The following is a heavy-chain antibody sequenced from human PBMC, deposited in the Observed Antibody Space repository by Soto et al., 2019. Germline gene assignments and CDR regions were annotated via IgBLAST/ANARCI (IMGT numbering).Heavy chain of an antibody. V-gene: IGHV3-30*03. D-gene: IGHD3-22*01. Sequence: QVQLVESGGGVVQPGTSLRLSCAASAFTFSTFGFHWVRQAPDKGLEWVAVISFDGSSHYYADSVRGRFTISRDNSKNTLYLQMNNLRPEDTAVYYCARGGRDSSTYHYVSRQLSFWGQGTLVTVSS. J-gene: IGHJ4*02. CDR1: AFTFSTFG. CDR2: ISFDGSSH. CDR3: ARGGRDSSTYHYVSRQLSF.